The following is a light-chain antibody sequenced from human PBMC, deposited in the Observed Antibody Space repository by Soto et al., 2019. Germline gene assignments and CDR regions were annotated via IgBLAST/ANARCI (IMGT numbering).Light chain of an antibody. V-gene: IGKV1-27*01. Sequence: DIQMTQSPTSLSASVGYRVTTTCRASQDIRNFVAWYQQKPGKAPKLLIYAASTLQSGVPSRFSGSGSGTAFTLTINSLQPEDVATYSCQKYSSVPVFGPGTKVEIK. J-gene: IGKJ3*01. CDR2: AAS. CDR1: QDIRNF. CDR3: QKYSSVPV.